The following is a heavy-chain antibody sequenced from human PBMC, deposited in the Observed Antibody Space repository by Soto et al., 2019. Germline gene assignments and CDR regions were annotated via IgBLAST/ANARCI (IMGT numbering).Heavy chain of an antibody. CDR2: FNPNSGGT. Sequence: ASVKVSCKASGYTFTGYYMHWVRQAPGQGLEWMGWFNPNSGGTNYAQKFQGWVTMTRDTSISTAYMELSRLRSDDTAVYYCARVACSGGSCYDAFDIWGQGTMVTVSS. J-gene: IGHJ3*02. V-gene: IGHV1-2*04. CDR1: GYTFTGYY. D-gene: IGHD2-15*01. CDR3: ARVACSGGSCYDAFDI.